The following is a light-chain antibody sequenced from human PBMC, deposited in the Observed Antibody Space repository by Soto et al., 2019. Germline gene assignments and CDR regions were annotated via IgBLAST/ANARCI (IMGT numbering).Light chain of an antibody. J-gene: IGLJ1*01. CDR2: AVN. V-gene: IGLV2-8*01. CDR1: SSDVGAYNY. CDR3: SSYGGPNNSNYV. Sequence: QSALTQPPSASGSPGQSVTISCTGTSSDVGAYNYVSWYQQHPGKAPKLMISAVNKRPSGVPDRFSGSKSGNTASLTVSGLQPEDEADYYCSSYGGPNNSNYVFGTGTKGTVL.